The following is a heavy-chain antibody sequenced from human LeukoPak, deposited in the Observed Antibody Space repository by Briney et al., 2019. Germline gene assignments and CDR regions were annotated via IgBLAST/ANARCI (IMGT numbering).Heavy chain of an antibody. CDR2: ISDDGGYK. Sequence: PGRSLRLSCAASGFTFSRYGMNWVRQAPGKGLEWVATISDDGGYKSYADCVKGRFTISRDNAKNSLYLQMNSLRVEDTAVYYCAREAGYYASGSYRNWFDPWGQGTLVTVSS. D-gene: IGHD3-10*01. J-gene: IGHJ5*02. CDR3: AREAGYYASGSYRNWFDP. V-gene: IGHV3-30*03. CDR1: GFTFSRYG.